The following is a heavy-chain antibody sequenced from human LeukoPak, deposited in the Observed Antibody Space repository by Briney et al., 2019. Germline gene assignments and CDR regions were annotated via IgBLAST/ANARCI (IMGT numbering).Heavy chain of an antibody. CDR3: AKGEVYARVGY. J-gene: IGHJ4*02. CDR1: GFPFSSYA. Sequence: GGSLRPSCAPSGFPFSSYAMTWVRQPPGRGLEWVSAISGSGGSTYYADSVKGRFTISRDNSKNTLYLQMNSLRAEDTAVYYCAKGEVYARVGYWGQGTLVTVSS. D-gene: IGHD2-8*01. V-gene: IGHV3-23*01. CDR2: ISGSGGST.